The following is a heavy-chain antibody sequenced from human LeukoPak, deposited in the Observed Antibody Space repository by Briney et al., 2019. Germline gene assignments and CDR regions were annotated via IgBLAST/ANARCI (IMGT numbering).Heavy chain of an antibody. CDR2: ISSSSSTI. J-gene: IGHJ4*02. CDR1: GGSISSNN. CDR3: ILAAAENDY. Sequence: GTLSLTCAVSGGSISSNNWWSWVRQAPGKGLEWVSYISSSSSTIYYADSVKGRFTISRDNAKNSLYLQMNSLRAEDTAVYYCILAAAENDYWGQGTLVTVSS. V-gene: IGHV3-48*01. D-gene: IGHD6-13*01.